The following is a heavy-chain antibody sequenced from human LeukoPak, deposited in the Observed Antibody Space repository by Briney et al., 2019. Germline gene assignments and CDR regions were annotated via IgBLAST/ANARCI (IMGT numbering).Heavy chain of an antibody. V-gene: IGHV1-69*06. D-gene: IGHD3-22*01. CDR3: ARGQYYYDSSGYWNWFDP. CDR1: GGTFSSYA. CDR2: IIPIFGTA. J-gene: IGHJ5*02. Sequence: SVKVSCKASGGTFSSYAISWVRQAPGQGLEWMGGIIPIFGTANYAQKFQGRVTITADKSTSTAYMELSSLRSEDTAVYYCARGQYYYDSSGYWNWFDPWGQGTLVTVSS.